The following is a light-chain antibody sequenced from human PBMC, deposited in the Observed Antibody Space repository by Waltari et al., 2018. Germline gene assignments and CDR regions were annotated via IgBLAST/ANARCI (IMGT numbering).Light chain of an antibody. Sequence: QSVLTQPPSASGTPGQRVTISCSGSRSNVGSNSVHWYQQLPGTAPKLLIHTNNQRPSGLPHRFSGSKSGTSASLAISGLQSEDEADYHCAVWDDSLNGWVFGGGTKLTVL. CDR1: RSNVGSNS. CDR2: TNN. CDR3: AVWDDSLNGWV. J-gene: IGLJ3*02. V-gene: IGLV1-44*01.